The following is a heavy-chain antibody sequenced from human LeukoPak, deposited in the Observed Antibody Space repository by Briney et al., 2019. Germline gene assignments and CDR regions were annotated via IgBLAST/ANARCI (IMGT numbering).Heavy chain of an antibody. Sequence: KSSETLSLTCTVSGGSISSYYWSWIRQPPGKGLEWIGYIYYSGSTNYNPSLKSRVTISVDTSKNQSSLKLSPVTAADTAVYYCARSVVVVPAAIYNYYYGMDVWGQGTTVTVSS. V-gene: IGHV4-59*08. D-gene: IGHD2-2*01. J-gene: IGHJ6*02. CDR2: IYYSGST. CDR3: ARSVVVVPAAIYNYYYGMDV. CDR1: GGSISSYY.